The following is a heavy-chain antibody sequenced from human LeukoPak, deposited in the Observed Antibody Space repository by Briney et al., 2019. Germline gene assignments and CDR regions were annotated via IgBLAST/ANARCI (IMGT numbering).Heavy chain of an antibody. Sequence: GRSLRLSCAASGFTFSSYGMHWVRQAPGKGLEWVAFIRYDGSNKYYADSVKGRFTISRDNSKNTLYLQMNSLRAEDTAVHYCAKEGQWGFRQSHYFDYWGQGTLVTVSS. CDR1: GFTFSSYG. J-gene: IGHJ4*02. V-gene: IGHV3-30*02. CDR3: AKEGQWGFRQSHYFDY. D-gene: IGHD1-26*01. CDR2: IRYDGSNK.